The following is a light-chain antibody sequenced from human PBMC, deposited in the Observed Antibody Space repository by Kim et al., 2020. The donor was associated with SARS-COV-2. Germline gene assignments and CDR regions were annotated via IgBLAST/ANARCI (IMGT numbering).Light chain of an antibody. V-gene: IGKV1-17*03. CDR3: LQHNSYPLT. CDR1: QGIRNY. Sequence: ASVEDRVTITCRASQGIRNYLAWIQQKPWKVPKRLIYAASSVQSGVPSRFSGSGSGTEFTLTIISLQPEDFATYYCLQHNSYPLTFGGGTKVDIK. J-gene: IGKJ4*01. CDR2: AAS.